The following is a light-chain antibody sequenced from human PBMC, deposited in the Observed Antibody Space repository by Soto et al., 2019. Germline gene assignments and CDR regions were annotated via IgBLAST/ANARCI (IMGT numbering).Light chain of an antibody. Sequence: QSALTQPASVSGSPGQSITISCTGTSSDVGGYNYVSWYQQHPGKAPKLMIYEVSNRPSGVSNRFSGSKSGNTASLTISGLQDDDDADYYCSSYTSSSTLVFGTGTKLTVL. V-gene: IGLV2-14*01. CDR1: SSDVGGYNY. CDR3: SSYTSSSTLV. J-gene: IGLJ1*01. CDR2: EVS.